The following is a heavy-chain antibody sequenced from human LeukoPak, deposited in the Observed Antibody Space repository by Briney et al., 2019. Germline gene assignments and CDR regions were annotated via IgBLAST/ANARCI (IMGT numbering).Heavy chain of an antibody. D-gene: IGHD3-10*01. V-gene: IGHV3-66*01. CDR3: ARGTVTMVDY. CDR1: GFTFSSYS. Sequence: QAGGSLRLSCAASGFTFSSYSMNWVRQAPGRGLEWVSVIYSGGSTYYADSVKGRFTISRDNSKNTLFLQMNSLRAGDTAVYYCARGTVTMVDYWGQGTLVTVSS. J-gene: IGHJ4*02. CDR2: IYSGGST.